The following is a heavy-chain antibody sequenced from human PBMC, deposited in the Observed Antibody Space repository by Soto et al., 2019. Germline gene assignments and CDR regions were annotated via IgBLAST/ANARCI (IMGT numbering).Heavy chain of an antibody. CDR1: GYTFTSYG. V-gene: IGHV1-18*04. J-gene: IGHJ4*02. Sequence: QVPLVQSGAEVKKPGASVKVSCKASGYTFTSYGISWVRQAPGQGLEWMGWISAYNGNTNYAQKLQGRVTMTTDTSTSTAYMELRSLRSDDTAVYYCARTCTNGVCYLSADYWGQGTLVTVSS. CDR3: ARTCTNGVCYLSADY. CDR2: ISAYNGNT. D-gene: IGHD2-8*01.